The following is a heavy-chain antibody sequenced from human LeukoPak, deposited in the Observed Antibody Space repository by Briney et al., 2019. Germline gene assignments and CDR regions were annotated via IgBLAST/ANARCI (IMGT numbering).Heavy chain of an antibody. J-gene: IGHJ3*02. V-gene: IGHV1-69*04. D-gene: IGHD2-15*01. CDR2: IIPILGIA. CDR3: ASPENCSGGSCYDRSSAFDI. CDR1: GGTFSSYA. Sequence: GASVTVSCKASGGTFSSYAISWVRQAPGQGLEWMGRIIPILGIANYAQKFQGRVTITADKSTSTAYMELSSLRSEDTAVYYCASPENCSGGSCYDRSSAFDIWGQGTMVTVSS.